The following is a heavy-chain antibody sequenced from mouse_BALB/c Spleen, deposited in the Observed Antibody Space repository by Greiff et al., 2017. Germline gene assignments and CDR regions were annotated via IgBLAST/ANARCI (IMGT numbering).Heavy chain of an antibody. CDR2: IYPGNVNT. CDR3: ARSTTDWYFDV. CDR1: GYTFTSYY. J-gene: IGHJ1*01. V-gene: IGHV1S56*01. D-gene: IGHD2-1*01. Sequence: VQLQQSGPELVKPGASVRISCKASGYTFTSYYIHWVKQRPGQGLEWIGWIYPGNVNTKYNEKFKGKATLTADKSSSTAYMQLSSLTSEDSAVYFCARSTTDWYFDVWGAGTTVTVSS.